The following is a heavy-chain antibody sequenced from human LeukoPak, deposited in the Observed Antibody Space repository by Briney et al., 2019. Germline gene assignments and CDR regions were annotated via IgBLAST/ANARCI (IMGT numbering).Heavy chain of an antibody. D-gene: IGHD6-19*01. Sequence: SETLSLTCTVSGGSISSSSYYWGWIRQPPGKGLEWIGSNYYSGSTYYNPSLKSRVTISVDTSKNQFSLKLSSVTAADTAVYYWARKPRGYSRGGSPRQIDYWAKEPLVTVSS. CDR2: NYYSGST. CDR1: GGSISSSSYY. CDR3: ARKPRGYSRGGSPRQIDY. J-gene: IGHJ4*02. V-gene: IGHV4-39*01.